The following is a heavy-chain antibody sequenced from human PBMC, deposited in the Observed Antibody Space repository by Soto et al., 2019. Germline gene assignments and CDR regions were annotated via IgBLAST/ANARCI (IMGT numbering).Heavy chain of an antibody. J-gene: IGHJ4*02. CDR3: ARGHYYDSSGTDY. CDR2: IKQDGSEK. CDR1: GFTFSIYW. D-gene: IGHD3-22*01. V-gene: IGHV3-7*01. Sequence: GGSLRLSCAASGFTFSIYWMSWVRHAPGKGLEWVANIKQDGSEKYYVDSVKGRFTISRDNAKNSLYLQMNSLRAEDTAVYYCARGHYYDSSGTDYWGQGTLVTVSS.